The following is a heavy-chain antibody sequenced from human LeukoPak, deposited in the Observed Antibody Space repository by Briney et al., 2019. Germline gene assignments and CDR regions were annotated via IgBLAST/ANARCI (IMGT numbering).Heavy chain of an antibody. CDR2: INHSGST. CDR1: GGSFSGYY. CDR3: ARDYDTTLDAFDI. Sequence: SETLSLTCAVYGGSFSGYYWSWIRQPPGEGLEWIGEINHSGSTNYNPSLKSRVTISVDTSKNQFSLKLSSVTAADTAVYYCARDYDTTLDAFDIWGQGTMVTVSS. V-gene: IGHV4-34*01. J-gene: IGHJ3*02. D-gene: IGHD3-22*01.